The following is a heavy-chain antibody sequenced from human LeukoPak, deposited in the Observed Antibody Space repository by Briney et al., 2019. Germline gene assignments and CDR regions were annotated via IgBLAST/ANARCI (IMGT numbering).Heavy chain of an antibody. CDR3: AKDREGLSSGYDLEYFDY. CDR2: IKPDGSDQ. V-gene: IGHV3-7*05. D-gene: IGHD5-12*01. J-gene: IGHJ4*02. CDR1: GFTFSSYW. Sequence: GGSLRLSCAASGFTFSSYWMNWVRQAPGKGLEWVANIKPDGSDQYYVDSVKGRFTISRDNAKNSLYLQMNSLRAEDTAVYYCAKDREGLSSGYDLEYFDYWGQGTLVTVSS.